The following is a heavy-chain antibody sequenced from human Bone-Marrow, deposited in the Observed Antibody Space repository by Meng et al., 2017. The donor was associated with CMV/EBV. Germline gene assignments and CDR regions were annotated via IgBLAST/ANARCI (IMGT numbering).Heavy chain of an antibody. CDR2: VFYSGST. CDR3: ARSSLPGRSLGTAMNTRWVRVGAYNCFDP. Sequence: SETLSLTCTVSGDSIISSYYYWGWIRQPPGKGLEWIGNVFYSGSTYYNPSLRSRVTISVDTSKNQFSLKLTSVTAADTAVYYCARSSLPGRSLGTAMNTRWVRVGAYNCFDPWGRGTLVTVSS. V-gene: IGHV4-39*01. CDR1: GDSIISSYYY. D-gene: IGHD2-21*02. J-gene: IGHJ5*02.